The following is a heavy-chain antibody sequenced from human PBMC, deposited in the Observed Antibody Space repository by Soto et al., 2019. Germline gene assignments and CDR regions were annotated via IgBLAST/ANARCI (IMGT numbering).Heavy chain of an antibody. J-gene: IGHJ6*02. Sequence: GGSLVLSCAXSGFTFSSYSMNWVRQAPGKGLEWVSSISSSSSYIYYADSVKGRFTISRDNAKNSLYLQMNSLRAEDTAVYYCAREETRWPLAFGLDVWGQGTTVTVSS. V-gene: IGHV3-21*01. D-gene: IGHD2-15*01. CDR3: AREETRWPLAFGLDV. CDR1: GFTFSSYS. CDR2: ISSSSSYI.